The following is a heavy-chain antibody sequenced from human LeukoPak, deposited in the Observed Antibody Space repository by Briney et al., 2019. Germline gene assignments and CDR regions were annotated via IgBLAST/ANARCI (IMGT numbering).Heavy chain of an antibody. V-gene: IGHV3-23*01. J-gene: IGHJ4*02. D-gene: IGHD3-10*01. Sequence: PGGSLRLSCAASGFTFSSYAMSWVRQAPGKGLEWVSTISGSGGSTYYADSVKGLFTISRDNSKNTLYLQMNSLRGDDTAVYYCAKVGNYYGSGSYLDYWGQGTLVTVSS. CDR2: ISGSGGST. CDR1: GFTFSSYA. CDR3: AKVGNYYGSGSYLDY.